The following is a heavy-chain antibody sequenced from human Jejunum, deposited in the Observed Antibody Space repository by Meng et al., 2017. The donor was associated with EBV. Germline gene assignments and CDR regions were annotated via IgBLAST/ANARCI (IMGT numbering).Heavy chain of an antibody. J-gene: IGHJ4*02. CDR3: ARGVTLYSHGSRFEY. CDR1: GFTVSNFY. V-gene: IGHV3-53*01. Sequence: EGRLVGSGGGLIQPGGSLRLSCAASGFTVSNFYMSWVRQAPGKGLEWVSIMYFGGNREYADSVKGRFTISRDISQNTLYLQMSNLRVEDTAMYYCARGVTLYSHGSRFEYWGQGTLVTVSS. CDR2: MYFGGNR. D-gene: IGHD5-18*01.